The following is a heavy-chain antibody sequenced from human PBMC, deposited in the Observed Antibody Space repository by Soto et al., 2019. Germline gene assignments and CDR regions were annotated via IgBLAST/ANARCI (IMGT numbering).Heavy chain of an antibody. Sequence: GGSLRLSCAASGFIFSRYWMYWVRQAPGEGLVWVSRLNTDGSSITYADSVKGRFTISRDNAKNTLYLQMNSLRAEDTAVYYCARDLGNYGRYYFDVWGQGTLVTVSS. J-gene: IGHJ4*02. CDR3: ARDLGNYGRYYFDV. V-gene: IGHV3-74*01. D-gene: IGHD1-7*01. CDR2: LNTDGSSI. CDR1: GFIFSRYW.